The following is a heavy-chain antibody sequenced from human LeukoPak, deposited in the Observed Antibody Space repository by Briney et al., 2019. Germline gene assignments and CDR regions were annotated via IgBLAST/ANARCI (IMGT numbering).Heavy chain of an antibody. Sequence: GGSLRLSCAASRFTFSSYWMSWVRQAPGKGLEWVANIKQDGSEEYYLDSVKGRFTISRDNAKNSVYLQMNSLRVEDTAVYYCACVTPDYWGQGTLVTVSS. V-gene: IGHV3-7*01. CDR2: IKQDGSEE. D-gene: IGHD5/OR15-5a*01. CDR1: RFTFSSYW. J-gene: IGHJ4*02. CDR3: ACVTPDY.